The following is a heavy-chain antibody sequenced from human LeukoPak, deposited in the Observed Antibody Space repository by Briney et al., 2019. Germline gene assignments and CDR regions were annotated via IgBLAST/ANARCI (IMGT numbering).Heavy chain of an antibody. J-gene: IGHJ6*03. CDR1: GGSISSYY. Sequence: SETLSLTCTVSGGSISSYYWSWIRQPAGKGLEWIVRIYTSGSTNYNPSLKSRVTMSVDTSKNQFSLKLSSVTAADTAVYYCARAGPAAIPYYYYYMDVWGKGTTVTISS. CDR2: IYTSGST. D-gene: IGHD2-2*01. V-gene: IGHV4-4*07. CDR3: ARAGPAAIPYYYYYMDV.